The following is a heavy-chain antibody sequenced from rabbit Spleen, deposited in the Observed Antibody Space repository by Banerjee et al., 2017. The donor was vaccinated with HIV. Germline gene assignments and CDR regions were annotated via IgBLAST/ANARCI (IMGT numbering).Heavy chain of an antibody. D-gene: IGHD1-1*01. CDR3: ARDTSSSFSSYGMDL. Sequence: QEQLTETGGDLVQPGGSLTLSCKASGFDFTNYYMCWVRQAPGKGLEWIACIDTGSSGFTYFASWAKGRFTISKTSSTTVTLQMISLTAADTATYFCARDTSSSFSSYGMDLWGPGPSSPS. V-gene: IGHV1S45*01. J-gene: IGHJ6*01. CDR2: IDTGSSGFT. CDR1: GFDFTNYY.